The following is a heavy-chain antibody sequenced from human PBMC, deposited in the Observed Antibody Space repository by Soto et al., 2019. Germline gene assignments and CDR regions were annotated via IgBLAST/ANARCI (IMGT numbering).Heavy chain of an antibody. CDR3: ARHGYNYGGGYFDY. J-gene: IGHJ4*02. CDR1: GVTVSSNY. Sequence: EVQLVESGGGLVQPGGSLRLSCAASGVTVSSNYMSWVRQAPGKGLEWVSVIYSGGSTYYADSVKGRFVISRDNSRYTLYLQMNSLRAEATSVYYCARHGYNYGGGYFDYWGQGTLVTVSS. D-gene: IGHD5-18*01. V-gene: IGHV3-66*04. CDR2: IYSGGST.